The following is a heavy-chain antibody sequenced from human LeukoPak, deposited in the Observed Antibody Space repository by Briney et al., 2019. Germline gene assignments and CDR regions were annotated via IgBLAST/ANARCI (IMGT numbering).Heavy chain of an antibody. D-gene: IGHD3-10*01. V-gene: IGHV3-23*01. J-gene: IGHJ4*02. CDR2: IYDDNT. CDR1: GFTVSAYA. Sequence: GVSLRLSFAASGFTVSAYAMAWVRQAPGKGLEWVSTIYDDNTYYADSVKGRFTISRDNSKNTLYLQMNSLRAEDTAVYYCAMTGPLGYWGQGTLVTVSS. CDR3: AMTGPLGY.